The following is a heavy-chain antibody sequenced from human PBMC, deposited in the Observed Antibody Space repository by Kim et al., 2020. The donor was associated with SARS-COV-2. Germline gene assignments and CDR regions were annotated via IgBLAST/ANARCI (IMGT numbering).Heavy chain of an antibody. Sequence: GGSLRLSCAASGFTFSSYAMHWVRQAPGKGLEWVAVISYDGSNKYYADSVKGRFTISRDNSKNTLYLQMNSLRAEDTAVYYCARETGWVPYYYGMDVWGQGTTVTVSS. CDR3: ARETGWVPYYYGMDV. CDR1: GFTFSSYA. CDR2: ISYDGSNK. V-gene: IGHV3-30-3*01. J-gene: IGHJ6*02. D-gene: IGHD3-16*01.